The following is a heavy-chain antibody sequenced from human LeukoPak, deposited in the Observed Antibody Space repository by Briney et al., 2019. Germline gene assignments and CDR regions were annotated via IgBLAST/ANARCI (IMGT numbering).Heavy chain of an antibody. J-gene: IGHJ4*02. D-gene: IGHD6-6*01. CDR3: ATQVGAARYYFDY. Sequence: SETLSLTCAVSGGSIRSSSYYEGWIRQPPGKGLERIGSIYYSGTTYYNPSLKSRVTISVDTSKNQFSLNLNSVTAADTAVYYCATQVGAARYYFDYGGQGTLVTVSS. V-gene: IGHV4-39*01. CDR1: GGSIRSSSYY. CDR2: IYYSGTT.